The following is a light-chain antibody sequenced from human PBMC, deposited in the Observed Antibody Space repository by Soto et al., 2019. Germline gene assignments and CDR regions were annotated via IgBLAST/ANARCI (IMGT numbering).Light chain of an antibody. CDR1: SIYVGTYNL. CDR3: CSYANDNWV. Sequence: QSALTQPASVSGSPGQSITISCTGASIYVGTYNLVSWYQQHPAKAPKLMIYEVTKRPSGVSNRFSGSKSGNTASLTISGLQAEDEADYYCCSYANDNWVFGGGTKVTVL. CDR2: EVT. J-gene: IGLJ3*02. V-gene: IGLV2-23*02.